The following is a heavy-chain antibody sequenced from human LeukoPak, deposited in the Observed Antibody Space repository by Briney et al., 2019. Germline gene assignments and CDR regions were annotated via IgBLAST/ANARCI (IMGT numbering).Heavy chain of an antibody. Sequence: SVKVSCKASGGTFSSYAISWVRQAPGQGLEWMGRIIPILGIANYAQKFQGRVTITADKSTSTAYMELSSLRSKDTAVYYCARTYYYDSSGYYPPHFDYWGQGTLVTVSS. CDR2: IIPILGIA. D-gene: IGHD3-22*01. CDR1: GGTFSSYA. J-gene: IGHJ4*02. CDR3: ARTYYYDSSGYYPPHFDY. V-gene: IGHV1-69*04.